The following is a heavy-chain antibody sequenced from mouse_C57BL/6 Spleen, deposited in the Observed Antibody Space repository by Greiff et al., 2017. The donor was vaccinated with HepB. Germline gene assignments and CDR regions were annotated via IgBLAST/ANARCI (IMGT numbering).Heavy chain of an antibody. CDR3: ARHGLRFDY. V-gene: IGHV5-17*01. CDR2: ISSGSSTI. D-gene: IGHD2-2*01. Sequence: EVQVVESGGGLVKPGGSLKLSCAASGFTFSDCGMHWVRQAPEKGLEWVAYISSGSSTIYYADTVKGRFTISRDNAKNTLFLQMTSLRSEDTAMYYCARHGLRFDYWGQVTTPTVSS. J-gene: IGHJ2*01. CDR1: GFTFSDCG.